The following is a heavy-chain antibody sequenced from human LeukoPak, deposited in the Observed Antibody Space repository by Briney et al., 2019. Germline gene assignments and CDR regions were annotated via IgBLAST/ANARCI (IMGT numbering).Heavy chain of an antibody. J-gene: IGHJ4*02. D-gene: IGHD3-22*01. CDR2: IKQDGSEK. V-gene: IGHV3-7*01. CDR3: ARDTYDSSGYYAHLDY. Sequence: GGSLRLSCAASGFTFSSYWMSWVRQAPGKGLEWVANIKQDGSEKYYVDSVKGRFTTSRDNAKNSLYLQMSSLRAEDTAVYYCARDTYDSSGYYAHLDYWGQGTLVTVSP. CDR1: GFTFSSYW.